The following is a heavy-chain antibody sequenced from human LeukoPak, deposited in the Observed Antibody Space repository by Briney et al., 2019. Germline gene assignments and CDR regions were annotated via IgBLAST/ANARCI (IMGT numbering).Heavy chain of an antibody. CDR3: ARLGAGPTYYDFWSGYSSFYFDY. CDR1: GGSFSGYY. Sequence: SETLSLTCAVYGGSFSGYYWSWIRQPPGKGLEWIGGISSSGNTYYNPSLKSRITISIDTSKNHFSLKLSSVSAADTAVYYCARLGAGPTYYDFWSGYSSFYFDYWGQGTLVTVSS. D-gene: IGHD3-3*01. V-gene: IGHV4-34*01. CDR2: ISSSGNT. J-gene: IGHJ4*02.